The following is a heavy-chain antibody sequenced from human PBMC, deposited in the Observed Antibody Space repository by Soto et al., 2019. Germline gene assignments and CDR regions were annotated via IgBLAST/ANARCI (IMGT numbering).Heavy chain of an antibody. D-gene: IGHD6-19*01. Sequence: QVQLVQSGSEVKKPGSSVKVSCRASGDNFSTYGINWVRQAPGQEIEWMGRVIPILDTANYAQKFQGRVTIIADKSTTTAYRELSSLRSDDTAVHFCAIDDGIGWYYLDYWYNGTLITVSS. V-gene: IGHV1-69*04. CDR3: AIDDGIGWYYLDY. J-gene: IGHJ4*01. CDR2: VIPILDTA. CDR1: GDNFSTYG.